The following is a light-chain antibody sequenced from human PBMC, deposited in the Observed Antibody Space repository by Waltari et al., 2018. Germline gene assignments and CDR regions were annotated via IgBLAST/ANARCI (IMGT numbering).Light chain of an antibody. CDR2: KDT. V-gene: IGLV3-27*01. CDR3: YSAADNNRLV. J-gene: IGLJ2*01. Sequence: SYALTQPSSVPVSPGQTARITCSAHVVAKKYARWFQQRPGQAPVLVIYKDTERPSGIPERFSGSTSGTTVTLTSSGAQVEDEADYYCYSAADNNRLVFGGGTKLTVL. CDR1: VVAKKY.